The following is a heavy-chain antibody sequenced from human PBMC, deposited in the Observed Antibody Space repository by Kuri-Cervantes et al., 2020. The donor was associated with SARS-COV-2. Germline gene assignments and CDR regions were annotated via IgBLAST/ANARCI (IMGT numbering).Heavy chain of an antibody. CDR2: IYYSGST. CDR3: ARVGEYSSSLDY. D-gene: IGHD6-13*01. V-gene: IGHV4-38-2*01. CDR1: GYSISSGYY. J-gene: IGHJ4*02. Sequence: SETLSLTCAVSGYSISSGYYWGWIRQPPGKGLEWIGSIYYSGSTYYNPSLKSRVTISVDTSKNQFSLKLSSVTAADTAVYYCARVGEYSSSLDYWGQGTLVTVSS.